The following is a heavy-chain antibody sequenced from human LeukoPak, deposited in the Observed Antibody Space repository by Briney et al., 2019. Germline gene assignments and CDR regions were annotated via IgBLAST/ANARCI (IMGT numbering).Heavy chain of an antibody. CDR3: ARECGPWIQLWYLLRY. CDR2: INWNGGST. J-gene: IGHJ4*02. D-gene: IGHD5-18*01. V-gene: IGHV3-20*04. CDR1: GFTFDDYG. Sequence: GRSLRLSCAASGFTFDDYGMSWVRQAPGKGLEWVSGINWNGGSTGYADSVKGRFTISRDNAKHSLYLQMNSLRAEDTDLYYCARECGPWIQLWYLLRYWGQGTLVTVSS.